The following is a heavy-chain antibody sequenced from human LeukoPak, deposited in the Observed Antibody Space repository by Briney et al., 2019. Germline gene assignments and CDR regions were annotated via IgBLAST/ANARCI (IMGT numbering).Heavy chain of an antibody. J-gene: IGHJ6*03. CDR2: IKSDGSRT. Sequence: ETLSLTCAVYGGSFSGYYWSWIRQPPGKGLEWVSRIKSDGSRTSYADSVKGRFTISRDNAKNTLYLQMNSLRAEDTAVYYCARDTYYYYYMDVWGKGTTVTVSS. CDR1: GGSFSGYY. CDR3: ARDTYYYYYMDV. V-gene: IGHV3-74*01.